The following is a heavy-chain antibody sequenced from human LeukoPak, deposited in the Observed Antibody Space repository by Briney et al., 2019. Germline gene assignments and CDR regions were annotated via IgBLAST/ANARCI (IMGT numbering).Heavy chain of an antibody. J-gene: IGHJ3*02. V-gene: IGHV5-51*01. D-gene: IGHD3-22*01. CDR3: ASAGDTSDYFYLSAFDI. CDR1: GYRFTNYW. Sequence: GESLKISCKGSGYRFTNYWIGWVRQMPGKGLEWMGIIYPGDSVTRYSPSFQGQVTISADKSISTAYLQWSSLKASDTAMYYCASAGDTSDYFYLSAFDIWGQGTMVTVSS. CDR2: IYPGDSVT.